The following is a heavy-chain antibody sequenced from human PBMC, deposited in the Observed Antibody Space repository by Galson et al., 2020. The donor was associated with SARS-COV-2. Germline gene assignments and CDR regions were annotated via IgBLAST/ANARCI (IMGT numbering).Heavy chain of an antibody. Sequence: TGGSLRLSCAASGFTFSSYEMNWVRQAPGKGLEWVSYISSSGSTIYYADSVKGRFTISRDNAKNSLYVQMNSLRAEDTAVYYCARNYDFWSGYSYYYYYGMDVWGQGTTVTVSS. CDR3: ARNYDFWSGYSYYYYYGMDV. J-gene: IGHJ6*02. CDR2: ISSSGSTI. D-gene: IGHD3-3*01. CDR1: GFTFSSYE. V-gene: IGHV3-48*03.